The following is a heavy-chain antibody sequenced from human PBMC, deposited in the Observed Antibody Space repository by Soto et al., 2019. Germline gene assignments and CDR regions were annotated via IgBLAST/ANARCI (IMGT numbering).Heavy chain of an antibody. J-gene: IGHJ4*02. CDR2: ISSSGSTI. CDR3: ARVGDDYGDFMDY. Sequence: LRLSCAASGFTFSSYEMNWVRQAPGKGLEWVSYISSSGSTIYYADSVKGRFTISRDNAKNSLYLQMNSLRAEDTAVYYCARVGDDYGDFMDYWGQGTLVTVSS. CDR1: GFTFSSYE. V-gene: IGHV3-48*03. D-gene: IGHD4-17*01.